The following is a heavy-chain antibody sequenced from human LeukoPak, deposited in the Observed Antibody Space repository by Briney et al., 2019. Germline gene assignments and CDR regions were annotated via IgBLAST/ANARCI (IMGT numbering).Heavy chain of an antibody. Sequence: GASVKVSCKASGYTFSSYDINWVRQATGQGLEWMGWMNANSGNTGYAQKFQGRVTMTRDTSISTAYMELSSLRSEDTAVYYCARVVGGEWFPFDYWGQGTLVTVSS. CDR2: MNANSGNT. D-gene: IGHD3-3*01. V-gene: IGHV1-8*01. CDR3: ARVVGGEWFPFDY. CDR1: GYTFSSYD. J-gene: IGHJ4*02.